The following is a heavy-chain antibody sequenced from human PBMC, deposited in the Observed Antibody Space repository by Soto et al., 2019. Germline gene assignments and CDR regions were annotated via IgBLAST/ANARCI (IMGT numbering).Heavy chain of an antibody. Sequence: EVQLVESGGGLVQPGGSLRLSCVASGFTFSSSEMYWVRQAPGKGLEWVSYIHPAGQPIFYADSVKGRFTISRDNAKNSLYLQMNRLRAEDTAVYSCARLVSSWGQGTMVTFSS. J-gene: IGHJ3*01. D-gene: IGHD2-2*01. V-gene: IGHV3-48*03. CDR3: ARLVSS. CDR2: IHPAGQPI. CDR1: GFTFSSSE.